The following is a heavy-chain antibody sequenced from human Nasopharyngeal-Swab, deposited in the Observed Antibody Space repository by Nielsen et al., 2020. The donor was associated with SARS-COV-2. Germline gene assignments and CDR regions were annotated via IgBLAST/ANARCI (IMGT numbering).Heavy chain of an antibody. J-gene: IGHJ3*02. CDR1: GGSISCSNW. D-gene: IGHD3-10*01. CDR2: IYHSGST. V-gene: IGHV4-4*02. CDR3: ARGDYDGSGSLDAFDI. Sequence: SETLSLTCASSGGSISCSNWWSWVRQPPGQGLEWIGEIYHSGSTNYNPSLKSRVTISVDTSKNQFSLRLSSVTAADTAVYYCARGDYDGSGSLDAFDIWGQGTMVTVSS.